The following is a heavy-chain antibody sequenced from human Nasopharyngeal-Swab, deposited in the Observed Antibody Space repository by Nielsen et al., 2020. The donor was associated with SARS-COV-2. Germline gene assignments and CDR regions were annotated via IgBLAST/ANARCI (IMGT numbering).Heavy chain of an antibody. J-gene: IGHJ3*01. V-gene: IGHV3-11*04. CDR3: ARGSSVHAFDV. CDR1: AFTFGNYY. Sequence: GESLKISCAASAFTFGNYYMTWIRQAPGKGLEWVSYISGTGDTVYYADSVKGRFTVSRDNSKNTLFLEMDSLRVEDTAVYYCARGSSVHAFDVWGQGTEVTVSS. CDR2: ISGTGDTV. D-gene: IGHD3-10*01.